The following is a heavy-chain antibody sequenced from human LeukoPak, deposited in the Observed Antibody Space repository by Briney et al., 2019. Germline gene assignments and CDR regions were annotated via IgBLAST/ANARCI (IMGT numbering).Heavy chain of an antibody. V-gene: IGHV3-7*01. CDR2: IKQDGSEK. Sequence: GGSLRLSCAASEFTFSSYWMRWVRQAPGKGLEWVANIKQDGSEKNYVDSVKGRFTISRDNAKNSMYLQMNSLRAEDTAVYYCAREGFAAASDIWGQGTMVTVSS. CDR3: AREGFAAASDI. D-gene: IGHD2-15*01. J-gene: IGHJ3*02. CDR1: EFTFSSYW.